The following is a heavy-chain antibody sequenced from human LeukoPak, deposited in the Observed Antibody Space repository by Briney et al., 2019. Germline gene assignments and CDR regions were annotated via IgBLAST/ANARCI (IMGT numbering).Heavy chain of an antibody. Sequence: GGSLRLSCAASGFTFSSYTMSWVRQAPGKGLEWVSYISSSSSTIYYPDSVKGRFTIPRDNAKNSLCLQMDSLRAEDTAVYYCARSYSSSRGTFDYWGQGTLVTVSS. CDR1: GFTFSSYT. J-gene: IGHJ4*02. D-gene: IGHD6-6*01. CDR3: ARSYSSSRGTFDY. CDR2: ISSSSSTI. V-gene: IGHV3-48*01.